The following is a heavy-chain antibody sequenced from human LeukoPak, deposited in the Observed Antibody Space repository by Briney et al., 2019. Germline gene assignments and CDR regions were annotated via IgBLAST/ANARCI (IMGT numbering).Heavy chain of an antibody. Sequence: PGGSLRLSCAASGVSVSRNYMTWVRQAPGKGLEWVSVIYSGGSTYYADSVKGRFTISRDNSKNTLYLQMNSLRGEDTAVYYCAGTIVGKWAIDYWGQGTLVTVSS. CDR2: IYSGGST. J-gene: IGHJ4*02. D-gene: IGHD3-22*01. CDR1: GVSVSRNY. V-gene: IGHV3-53*01. CDR3: AGTIVGKWAIDY.